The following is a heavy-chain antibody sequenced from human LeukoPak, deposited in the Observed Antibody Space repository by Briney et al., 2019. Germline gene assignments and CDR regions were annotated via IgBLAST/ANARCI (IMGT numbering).Heavy chain of an antibody. V-gene: IGHV1-3*01. CDR1: GYTLTSYA. Sequence: ASVKVSCKASGYTLTSYAMHWVRQAPGQRLEWMGWINAGNGNTKYSQKFQGRVTITRDTSASTAYMELSSLRSEDTAVYYCARDGYYGSGSPAEGYYYGMDVWGKGTTVTVSS. J-gene: IGHJ6*04. CDR2: INAGNGNT. D-gene: IGHD3-10*01. CDR3: ARDGYYGSGSPAEGYYYGMDV.